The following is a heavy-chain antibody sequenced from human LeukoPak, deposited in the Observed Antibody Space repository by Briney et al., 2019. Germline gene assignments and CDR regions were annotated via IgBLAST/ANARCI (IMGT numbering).Heavy chain of an antibody. J-gene: IGHJ4*02. V-gene: IGHV1-2*02. CDR2: INPNSGGT. D-gene: IGHD2-2*01. CDR3: ARDEEDIVVVPAAILWIY. Sequence: GASVKVSCKASGYTFTCYYMHWVRQAPGQGLEWMGWINPNSGGTNYAQKFQGRVTMTRDTSISTAYMELSRLRSDDTAVYYCARDEEDIVVVPAAILWIYWGQGTLVAVSS. CDR1: GYTFTCYY.